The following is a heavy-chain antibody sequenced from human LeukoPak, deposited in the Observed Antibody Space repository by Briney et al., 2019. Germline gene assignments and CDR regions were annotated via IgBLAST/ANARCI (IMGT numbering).Heavy chain of an antibody. CDR1: GFTFSDYY. J-gene: IGHJ4*02. D-gene: IGHD3-10*01. CDR3: ARDIGDYYGSGSYWLL. V-gene: IGHV3-11*05. CDR2: ISGGSSYT. Sequence: GGSLRLSCAASGFTFSDYYMTWIRQAPGKGLVWVSYISGGSSYTNYADSVKGRFTISRANAKNSLYLQMNSLRAEDTAVYYCARDIGDYYGSGSYWLLWGQGTLVTVSS.